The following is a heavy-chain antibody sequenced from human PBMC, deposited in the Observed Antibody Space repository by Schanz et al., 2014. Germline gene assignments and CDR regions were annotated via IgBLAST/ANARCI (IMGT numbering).Heavy chain of an antibody. CDR2: ITPSGGST. Sequence: QVQLVQSGAEVKKPGASVKVSCKASGYTFTRYYIHWVRQAPGQGLEWMGIITPSGGSTNYAQKLQGRVTMTRDTSTSTVYMELSSLRSEDTAVYYCARGYGDSPTDFWGQGTLXTVSS. CDR1: GYTFTRYY. J-gene: IGHJ4*02. V-gene: IGHV1-46*01. D-gene: IGHD4-17*01. CDR3: ARGYGDSPTDF.